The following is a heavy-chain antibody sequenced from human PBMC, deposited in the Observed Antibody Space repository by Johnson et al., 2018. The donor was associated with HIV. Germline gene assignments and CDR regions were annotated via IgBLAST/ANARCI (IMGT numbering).Heavy chain of an antibody. CDR2: ISYDGRNK. CDR1: GFTFSSYP. CDR3: ARGVKQQLSVVDAFDI. J-gene: IGHJ3*02. V-gene: IGHV3-30*04. Sequence: QVLLVESGGGLVQPGGSLRLSCAASGFTFSSYPMHWVRQAPGKGLEWVAVISYDGRNKYYADSVKGRFTISRDNSKNRLYLQMNSLRAEDTAVYFCARGVKQQLSVVDAFDIWGQGTMVTVSS. D-gene: IGHD6-13*01.